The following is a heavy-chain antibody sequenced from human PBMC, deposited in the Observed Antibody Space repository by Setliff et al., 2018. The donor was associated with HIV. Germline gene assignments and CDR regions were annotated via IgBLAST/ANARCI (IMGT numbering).Heavy chain of an antibody. CDR1: GGSLSGYY. J-gene: IGHJ2*01. CDR2: INQSGNT. Sequence: PSETLSLTCAVYGGSLSGYYWSWVRQSPGRGLEWIGEINQSGNTNFNPSLKSRLIISVDTSKSQFSLKLTSVTAADTALYYCAREGGQGYSGSGSFYHRNSDLWGRGTLVTVS. V-gene: IGHV4-34*01. D-gene: IGHD3-10*01. CDR3: AREGGQGYSGSGSFYHRNSDL.